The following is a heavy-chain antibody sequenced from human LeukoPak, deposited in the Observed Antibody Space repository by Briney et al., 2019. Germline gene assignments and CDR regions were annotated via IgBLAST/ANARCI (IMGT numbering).Heavy chain of an antibody. D-gene: IGHD3-22*01. CDR1: GYSFTSYA. J-gene: IGHJ4*02. Sequence: GASVKVSCKTSGYSFTSYAIHWVRQAPGQRLEWMGWINGGNGNTKYSQKFQGRVTITRDTSASTAYMELSSLRSEDTAVYYCARGSSSYPRYFDHWGQGTQVTVSS. V-gene: IGHV1-3*01. CDR2: INGGNGNT. CDR3: ARGSSSYPRYFDH.